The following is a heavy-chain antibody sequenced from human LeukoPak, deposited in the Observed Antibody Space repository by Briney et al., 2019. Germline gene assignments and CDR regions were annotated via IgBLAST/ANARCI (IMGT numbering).Heavy chain of an antibody. Sequence: PGGSLRLSCAASGFTFSSYAMSWVRQAPGKGLEWVSRISASGGSTYYTDSVKGRFTISRDNSKNTLYLQMNSLRAEDTALYYCATPHTGPGGGTNCPPHYWGQGTLVTVSS. D-gene: IGHD2-8*01. CDR3: ATPHTGPGGGTNCPPHY. V-gene: IGHV3-23*01. J-gene: IGHJ4*02. CDR2: ISASGGST. CDR1: GFTFSSYA.